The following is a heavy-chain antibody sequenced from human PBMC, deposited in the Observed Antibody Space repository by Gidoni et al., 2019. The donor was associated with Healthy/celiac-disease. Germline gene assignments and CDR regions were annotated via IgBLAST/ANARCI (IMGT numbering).Heavy chain of an antibody. V-gene: IGHV3-33*01. D-gene: IGHD3-3*01. Sequence: QVQLVVAGGGGVQPGRSLRHSCAASGLTFRSYGMHCVRPAPGEGLEWESVICYDGSNKYYAASVMGRFTTSTHNSHNTLYLQMISLRADDTAVYYCARDLGWNYGMDVWGQGTTVTVSS. CDR1: GLTFRSYG. CDR2: ICYDGSNK. J-gene: IGHJ6*02. CDR3: ARDLGWNYGMDV.